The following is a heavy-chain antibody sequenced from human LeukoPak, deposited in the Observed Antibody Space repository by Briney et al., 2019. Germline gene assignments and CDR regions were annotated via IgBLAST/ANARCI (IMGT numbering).Heavy chain of an antibody. Sequence: GGSLRLSCAASGFTFSHYAMTWVRQAPGKGLEWVSGISDSGGSTYYADSVKGRFTISRDSSKNTLHLQMNSLRAEDTAVYCCAKVWRGNYYDYWGQGTLVTVSS. J-gene: IGHJ4*02. CDR2: ISDSGGST. CDR1: GFTFSHYA. CDR3: AKVWRGNYYDY. V-gene: IGHV3-23*01. D-gene: IGHD3-16*01.